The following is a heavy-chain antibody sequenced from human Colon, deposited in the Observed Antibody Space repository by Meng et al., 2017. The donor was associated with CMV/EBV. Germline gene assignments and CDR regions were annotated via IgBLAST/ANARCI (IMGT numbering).Heavy chain of an antibody. V-gene: IGHV1-18*01. Sequence: SGYTFTPYGISWVRQAPGQGLEWMGWISVNNGNTIYAQKLQGRVTMTTDTSTSTAYMELRSLKSDDTAVYFCARGPGDLKGYYFDYWGQGTLVTVSS. CDR1: GYTFTPYG. CDR3: ARGPGDLKGYYFDY. D-gene: IGHD7-27*01. CDR2: ISVNNGNT. J-gene: IGHJ4*02.